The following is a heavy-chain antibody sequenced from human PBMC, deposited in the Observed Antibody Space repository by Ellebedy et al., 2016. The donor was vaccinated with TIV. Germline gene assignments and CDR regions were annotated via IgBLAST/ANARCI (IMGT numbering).Heavy chain of an antibody. CDR2: MNAGNGHT. D-gene: IGHD4-11*01. J-gene: IGHJ4*02. Sequence: AASVKVSCKASGYTFTSYSLHWMRQAPGQRLEWMGWMNAGNGHTEYSEKFQGRVAFTRDTSTSTGYIEMSSLRSEDTAVYYCARTRLTSYSNYYFEYWGQGTLVTVSS. CDR1: GYTFTSYS. CDR3: ARTRLTSYSNYYFEY. V-gene: IGHV1-3*01.